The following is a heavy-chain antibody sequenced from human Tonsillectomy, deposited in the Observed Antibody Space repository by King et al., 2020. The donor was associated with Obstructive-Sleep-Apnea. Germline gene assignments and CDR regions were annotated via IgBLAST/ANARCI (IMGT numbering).Heavy chain of an antibody. CDR1: VFTFSNYA. J-gene: IGHJ4*02. D-gene: IGHD3-10*01. Sequence: VQLVESGGGVVQPGRSLRLSCAASVFTFSNYAVHWVRQAPGKGLEWVAVISYDGMHKYYADSVKGRFTISRDNSKNTLYVQMNSLRAEDTAVYYCARENYGQEYFDYWGQGTLVTVSS. CDR3: ARENYGQEYFDY. CDR2: ISYDGMHK. V-gene: IGHV3-30*04.